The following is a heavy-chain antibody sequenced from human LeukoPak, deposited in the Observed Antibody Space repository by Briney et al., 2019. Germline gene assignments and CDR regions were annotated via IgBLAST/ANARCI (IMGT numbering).Heavy chain of an antibody. CDR3: AGGQMFTSGGFDD. CDR1: GFAFSFFA. CDR2: INANSGTR. V-gene: IGHV3-23*01. J-gene: IGHJ4*02. Sequence: GGSLRLSCEASGFAFSFFAMSWLRQPPGKGLEWVSTINANSGTRSYAASVRGRFTISRDNSKNTVNLQMNSLRAEDTAQYYCAGGQMFTSGGFDDWGQGTLVTVSS. D-gene: IGHD6-19*01.